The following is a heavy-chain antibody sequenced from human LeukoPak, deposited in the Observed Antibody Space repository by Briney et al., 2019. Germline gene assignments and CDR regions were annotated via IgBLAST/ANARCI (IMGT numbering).Heavy chain of an antibody. CDR3: ARGGGKRYCSGGSCYSHYYYYGMDV. D-gene: IGHD2-15*01. V-gene: IGHV4-34*01. CDR1: GGSFSGYY. Sequence: SETLSLTCAVYGGSFSGYYWSWIRQPPGKGLEWIGEINHSGSTNYNPSLKSRVTISVDTSKNQFSLKLSSVTAADTAAYYCARGGGKRYCSGGSCYSHYYYYGMDVWGQGTTVTVSS. CDR2: INHSGST. J-gene: IGHJ6*02.